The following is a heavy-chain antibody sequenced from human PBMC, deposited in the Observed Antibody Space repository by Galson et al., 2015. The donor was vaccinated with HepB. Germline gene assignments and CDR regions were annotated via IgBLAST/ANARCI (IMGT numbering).Heavy chain of an antibody. CDR3: ARDRSHSLDF. CDR1: GYTFTSNG. CDR2: ISAHSGRT. J-gene: IGHJ4*02. V-gene: IGHV1-18*04. D-gene: IGHD2-15*01. Sequence: SVKVSCKPAGYTFTSNGISWVRQAPGRGLEWVGWISAHSGRTTYAWRLLGRLTLTTDTSASTAYMELRSLRSDDTAIYYCARDRSHSLDFWGQGTLVTVSS.